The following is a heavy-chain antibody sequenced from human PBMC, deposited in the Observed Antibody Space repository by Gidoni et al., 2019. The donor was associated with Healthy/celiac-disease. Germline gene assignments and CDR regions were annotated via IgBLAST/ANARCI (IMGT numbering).Heavy chain of an antibody. J-gene: IGHJ6*02. CDR3: ARPTKVRGVIGTDVYYYYGMDV. CDR1: GGSISSSSYY. CDR2: IYYSGST. V-gene: IGHV4-39*01. D-gene: IGHD3-10*01. Sequence: QLQLQESGPGLVKPSETLSLTCTVSGGSISSSSYYWGWLRQPPGKGLEWIGSIYYSGSTYYNPSLKSRVTISVDTSKNQFSLKLSSVTAADTAVYYCARPTKVRGVIGTDVYYYYGMDVWGQGTTVTVSS.